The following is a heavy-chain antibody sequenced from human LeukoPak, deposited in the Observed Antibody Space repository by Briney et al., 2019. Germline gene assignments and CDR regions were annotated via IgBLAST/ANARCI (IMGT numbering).Heavy chain of an antibody. CDR3: ARGYVDTAIHDYGDDYDY. D-gene: IGHD5-18*01. CDR1: GFTFSSYS. CDR2: ISSSSCYI. J-gene: IGHJ4*02. Sequence: GGSLRLSCAASGFTFSSYSMNWVRQAPGKGLEWVSSISSSSCYIYYADSVKGRFTISRDNAKNSLYLQMNSLRAEDTAVYYCARGYVDTAIHDYGDDYDYWGQGTLVTVSS. V-gene: IGHV3-21*01.